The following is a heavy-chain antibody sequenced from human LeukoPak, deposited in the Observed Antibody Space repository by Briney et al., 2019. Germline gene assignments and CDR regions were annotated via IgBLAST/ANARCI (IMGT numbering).Heavy chain of an antibody. D-gene: IGHD3-10*01. V-gene: IGHV4-59*01. CDR2: IDYSGST. Sequence: SETLSLTCSVSGGSINNYYWSWIRQPPGKGLEWIGYIDYSGSTNYNPSLKSRVTISVDTSKNQFSLKLTSVTAADTAVYYCARTKYGSGSYPGAKYYYYMDVWGKGTTVTISS. CDR1: GGSINNYY. CDR3: ARTKYGSGSYPGAKYYYYMDV. J-gene: IGHJ6*03.